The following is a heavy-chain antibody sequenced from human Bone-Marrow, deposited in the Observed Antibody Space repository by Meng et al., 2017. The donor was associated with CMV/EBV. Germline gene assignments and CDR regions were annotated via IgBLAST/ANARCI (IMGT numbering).Heavy chain of an antibody. CDR2: IRYDGSNK. Sequence: GGSLRLSCAASGFTFSSYEMNWVRQAPGKGLEWVAFIRYDGSNKYYADSVKGRFTISRDNSKNTLYLQMNSLRAEDTAVYYCAKVWAYYDFWSGLDVWGQGTTVTVSS. V-gene: IGHV3-30*02. J-gene: IGHJ6*02. D-gene: IGHD3-3*01. CDR1: GFTFSSYE. CDR3: AKVWAYYDFWSGLDV.